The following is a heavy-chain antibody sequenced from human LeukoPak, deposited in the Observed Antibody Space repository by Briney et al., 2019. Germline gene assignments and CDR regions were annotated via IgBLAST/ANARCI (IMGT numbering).Heavy chain of an antibody. CDR2: ISSSGSTI. Sequence: GGSLRLSCAASGFTFSSYEMNWVRQAPGKGLEWVSYISSSGSTIYYADSVKGRFTISRDDSKNTLYLQMNSLRAEDTAVYYCAKGIRSGWPAYFDYWGQGTLVTVSS. V-gene: IGHV3-48*03. D-gene: IGHD6-19*01. J-gene: IGHJ4*02. CDR1: GFTFSSYE. CDR3: AKGIRSGWPAYFDY.